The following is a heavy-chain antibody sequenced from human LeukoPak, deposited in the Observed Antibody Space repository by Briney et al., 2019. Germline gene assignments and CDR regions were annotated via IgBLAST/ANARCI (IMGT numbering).Heavy chain of an antibody. Sequence: GGSLRLSCAASGFTFSSYRMNWVRQAPGKGPEWVSSIDSSGTYIYYADSVKGRFTISRDNAKNSLYLQMNSLRAEDTAVYYCARDRDCSSASCTLYYYGMDVWGQGTTVTVSS. CDR2: IDSSGTYI. V-gene: IGHV3-21*01. CDR3: ARDRDCSSASCTLYYYGMDV. J-gene: IGHJ6*02. D-gene: IGHD2-2*01. CDR1: GFTFSSYR.